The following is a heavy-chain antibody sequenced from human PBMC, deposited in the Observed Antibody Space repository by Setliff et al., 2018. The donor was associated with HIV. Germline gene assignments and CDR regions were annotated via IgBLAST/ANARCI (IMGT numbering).Heavy chain of an antibody. CDR1: GYMFTNYF. Sequence: ASVKVSCKASGYMFTNYFIHWVRQPPGQGLQWIGVINPSGGSTRYAQKFQGRVTMTRDTSISTAYMEFNSLTSDDTAVYYCARDRADDQYNGLDVWGQGTMVTVSS. CDR2: INPSGGST. J-gene: IGHJ3*01. D-gene: IGHD3-10*01. V-gene: IGHV1-2*02. CDR3: ARDRADDQYNGLDV.